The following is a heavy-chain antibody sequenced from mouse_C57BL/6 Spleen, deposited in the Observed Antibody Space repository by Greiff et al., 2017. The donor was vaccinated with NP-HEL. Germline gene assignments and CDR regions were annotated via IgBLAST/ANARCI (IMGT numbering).Heavy chain of an antibody. CDR2: IYPYNGGT. J-gene: IGHJ2*01. CDR3: ARRADKATNYFDY. Sequence: EVKLQQSGPVLVKPGASVKMSCKASGYTFTDYYMNWVKQSHGKSLEWIGVIYPYNGGTSYNQKFKGKATLTVDKSSSTAYMELNSLTSEDSAVYYCARRADKATNYFDYWGQGTTLTVSS. CDR1: GYTFTDYY. V-gene: IGHV1-19*01. D-gene: IGHD1-1*01.